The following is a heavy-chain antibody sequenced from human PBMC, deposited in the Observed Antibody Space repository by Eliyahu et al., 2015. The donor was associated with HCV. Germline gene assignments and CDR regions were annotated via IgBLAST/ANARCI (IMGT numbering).Heavy chain of an antibody. CDR1: GGSIXSSSXY. J-gene: IGHJ3*02. D-gene: IGHD3-22*01. Sequence: QLQLQESGPGLVKPSETLSLTCTVSGGSIXSSSXYWGWIRQPPGKGLEWIGSIYYSGSTYYNPSLKSRVTISVDTSKNQFSLKLSSVTAADTAVYYCARHVGGGTYYYDSSGYTGAFDIWGQGTMVTVSS. CDR2: IYYSGST. CDR3: ARHVGGGTYYYDSSGYTGAFDI. V-gene: IGHV4-39*01.